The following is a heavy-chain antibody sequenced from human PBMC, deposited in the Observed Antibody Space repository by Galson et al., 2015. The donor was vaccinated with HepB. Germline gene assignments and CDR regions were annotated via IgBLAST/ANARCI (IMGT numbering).Heavy chain of an antibody. CDR3: AKDRSVVNNEGFDY. D-gene: IGHD2-2*01. J-gene: IGHJ4*02. CDR1: GFTFRTHG. V-gene: IGHV3-30*18. Sequence: SLRLSCAASGFTFRTHGIHWVRQAPGKGLEWVAIISYDGSNKYYADSVKGRFTISRDNSKDTLYLQMNSLRVGDTAVYYCAKDRSVVNNEGFDYWGQGTLVTVSS. CDR2: ISYDGSNK.